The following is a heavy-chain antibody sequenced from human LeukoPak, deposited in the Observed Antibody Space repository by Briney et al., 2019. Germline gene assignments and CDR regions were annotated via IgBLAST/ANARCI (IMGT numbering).Heavy chain of an antibody. CDR3: ARDKPGGSGSLDY. CDR1: GFTVSSNY. CDR2: IYSDGST. J-gene: IGHJ4*02. D-gene: IGHD3-10*01. V-gene: IGHV3-53*01. Sequence: QPGGSLRLSCAASGFTVSSNYMSWVRQAPGKGLEWVSIIYSDGSTDYADSVKGRFIISRDNSKNTLYLQMNSLRAEDTAVYYCARDKPGGSGSLDYWGQGTLVTVSS.